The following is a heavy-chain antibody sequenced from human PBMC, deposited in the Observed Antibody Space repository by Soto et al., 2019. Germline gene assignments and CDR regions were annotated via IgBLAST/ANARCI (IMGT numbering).Heavy chain of an antibody. CDR2: ISYDGSNK. J-gene: IGHJ4*02. CDR3: ARESGSSYPPGYYFDY. V-gene: IGHV3-30*03. CDR1: GFTFSSYG. Sequence: GGSLRLSCAASGFTFSSYGMHWVRQAPGKGLEWVAVISYDGSNKYYADSVKGRFTISRDNSKNTLYLQMNSLRAEDTAVYYCARESGSSYPPGYYFDYWGQGTLVTVSS. D-gene: IGHD6-6*01.